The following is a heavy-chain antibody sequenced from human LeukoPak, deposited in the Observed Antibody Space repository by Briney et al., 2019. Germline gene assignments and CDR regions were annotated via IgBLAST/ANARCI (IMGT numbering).Heavy chain of an antibody. CDR1: GFTFSSYG. CDR2: ISYDGSNK. D-gene: IGHD1-26*01. J-gene: IGHJ4*02. Sequence: GGSLRLSCAASGFTFSSYGMHWVRQAPGEGLEWVAVISYDGSNKYYADSVKGRFTISRDNSKNTLYLQMNSLRAEDTAVYYCAKDEWEPDYWGQGTLVTVSS. CDR3: AKDEWEPDY. V-gene: IGHV3-30*18.